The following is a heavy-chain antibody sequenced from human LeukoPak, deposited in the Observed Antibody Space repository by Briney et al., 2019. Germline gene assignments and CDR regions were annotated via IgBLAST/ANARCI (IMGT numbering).Heavy chain of an antibody. V-gene: IGHV1-18*01. CDR1: GYTFTSYG. Sequence: GASVKVSCKASGYTFTSYGISWVRQAPGQGLEWMGWISAYNGNTNYAQKLQGRVTMTTDTSTSTAYMELRSLRSDDTAVYYCARDRAYYDFWSGYSPDVWGKGTTVTVSS. CDR3: ARDRAYYDFWSGYSPDV. D-gene: IGHD3-3*01. CDR2: ISAYNGNT. J-gene: IGHJ6*04.